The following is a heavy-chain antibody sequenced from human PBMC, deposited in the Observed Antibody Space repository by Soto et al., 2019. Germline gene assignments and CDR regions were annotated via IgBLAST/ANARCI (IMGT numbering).Heavy chain of an antibody. D-gene: IGHD3-9*01. CDR3: AREGDSLLYSRAFDI. V-gene: IGHV4-34*01. Sequence: PSETLSLTCAVYGGSFSGNYWSWIRQPPGKGLEWIGELNHRGSTNYNPSLKSRVTISLDTSKNQLSLKLSSVTAADTAVYYCAREGDSLLYSRAFDIWGQGTMVTVSS. J-gene: IGHJ3*02. CDR1: GGSFSGNY. CDR2: LNHRGST.